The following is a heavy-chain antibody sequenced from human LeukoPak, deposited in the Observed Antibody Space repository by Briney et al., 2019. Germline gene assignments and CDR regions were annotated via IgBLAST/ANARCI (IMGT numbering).Heavy chain of an antibody. CDR2: INHSGST. Sequence: SETLSLTCAVYGGSFSGYYWSWIRQPPGKGLEWVGEINHSGSTNYNPSLKSGGTISVDTSKNQFSLKLSSVTAADTAVYYCAGERGYSYGSQRKNDYWGQGTLVTVSS. V-gene: IGHV4-34*01. J-gene: IGHJ4*02. CDR3: AGERGYSYGSQRKNDY. D-gene: IGHD5-18*01. CDR1: GGSFSGYY.